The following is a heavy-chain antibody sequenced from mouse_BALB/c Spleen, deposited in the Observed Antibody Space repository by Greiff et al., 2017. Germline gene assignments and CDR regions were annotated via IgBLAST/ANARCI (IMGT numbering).Heavy chain of an antibody. CDR2: ISSGGGNT. V-gene: IGHV5-9*03. Sequence: ESGGGLVKPGGSLKLSCAASGFTFSSYTMSWVRQTPEKRLEWVATISSGGGNTYYPDSVKGRFTISRDNAKNNLYLQMSSLRSEDTALYYCARGFAYWGQGTLVTVSA. CDR1: GFTFSSYT. J-gene: IGHJ3*01. CDR3: ARGFAY.